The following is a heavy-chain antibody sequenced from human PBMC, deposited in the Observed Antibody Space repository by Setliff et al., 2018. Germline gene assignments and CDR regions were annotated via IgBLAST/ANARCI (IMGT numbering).Heavy chain of an antibody. CDR3: TRVGRQGYFDWLEWGGKNLHYGMDV. CDR2: IRSKAYGGTT. V-gene: IGHV3-49*04. J-gene: IGHJ6*02. CDR1: GFTFGDYA. D-gene: IGHD3-9*01. Sequence: GESLKISCTASGFTFGDYAMSWVRQAPGKGLEWVGFIRSKAYGGTTEYAASVKGRFTXXXDDSKSIAYLQMNSXKTEDTAVYYCTRVGRQGYFDWLEWGGKNLHYGMDVWGQGTTVTV.